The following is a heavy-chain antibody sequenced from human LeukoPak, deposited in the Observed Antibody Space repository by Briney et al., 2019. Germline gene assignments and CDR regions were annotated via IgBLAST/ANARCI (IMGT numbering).Heavy chain of an antibody. CDR1: GFTFSRNA. Sequence: GGSLRLSCSDSGFTFSRNAMSCVRQAPGKGLEWISGITGGGSKYYSDSVKGRFTTSRDNSMNTVYLQMNSLTAEDTAVYYCAKAHLVGVGKWDIDYWGQGTLVTVSS. D-gene: IGHD1-26*01. J-gene: IGHJ4*02. CDR2: ITGGGSK. V-gene: IGHV3-23*01. CDR3: AKAHLVGVGKWDIDY.